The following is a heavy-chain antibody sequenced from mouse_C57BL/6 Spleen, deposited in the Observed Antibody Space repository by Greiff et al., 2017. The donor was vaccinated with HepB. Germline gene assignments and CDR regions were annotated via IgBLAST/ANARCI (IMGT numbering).Heavy chain of an antibody. V-gene: IGHV1-80*01. CDR2: IYPGDGDT. D-gene: IGHD1-1*01. Sequence: QVHVKQSGAELVKPGASVKISCKASGYAFSSYWMNWVKQRPGKGLEWIGQIYPGDGDTNYNGKFKGKATLTADKSSSTAYMQLSSLTSEDSAVYFCARETTVVAKDAMDYWGQGTSVTVSS. J-gene: IGHJ4*01. CDR1: GYAFSSYW. CDR3: ARETTVVAKDAMDY.